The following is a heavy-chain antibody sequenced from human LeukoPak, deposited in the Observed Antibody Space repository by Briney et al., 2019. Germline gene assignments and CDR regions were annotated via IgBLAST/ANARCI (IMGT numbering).Heavy chain of an antibody. V-gene: IGHV3-23*01. Sequence: PGGSLRLSCAASGFTFSSYAMSWVRQAPGKGLEWVSAISGSGGTTYSTDSVKGRFTISRDNSKNTLYLQMNSLRAEDTAVYYCARGGMPFDPWGQGTLVTVSS. D-gene: IGHD2-2*01. CDR1: GFTFSSYA. J-gene: IGHJ5*02. CDR3: ARGGMPFDP. CDR2: ISGSGGTT.